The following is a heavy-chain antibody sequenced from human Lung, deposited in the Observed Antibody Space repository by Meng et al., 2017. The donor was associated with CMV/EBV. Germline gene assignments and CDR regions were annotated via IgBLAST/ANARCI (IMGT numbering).Heavy chain of an antibody. Sequence: GESLKISCAASGFTLSRYDIHWARQATGKGLEWVSGIGSRGDTHYADSVKGRFTISRENAKNSVYLQVNSVRAGDTAVYYCGRKIPVSGMDVWGQGTTVTVSS. CDR2: IGSRGDT. D-gene: IGHD1-26*01. CDR1: GFTLSRYD. CDR3: GRKIPVSGMDV. J-gene: IGHJ6*02. V-gene: IGHV3-13*01.